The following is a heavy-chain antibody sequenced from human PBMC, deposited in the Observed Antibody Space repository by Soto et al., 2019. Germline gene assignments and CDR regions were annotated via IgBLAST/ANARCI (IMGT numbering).Heavy chain of an antibody. J-gene: IGHJ4*02. Sequence: GSLRLSCAASGFTFSSYSMNWVRQAPGKGLEWVSSISSSSSYIYYADSVKGRFTISRDNAKNSLYLQMNSLRAEDTAVYYCARDPCSSTSRYPISDYWGQGTLVTVSS. CDR2: ISSSSSYI. D-gene: IGHD2-2*01. CDR3: ARDPCSSTSRYPISDY. CDR1: GFTFSSYS. V-gene: IGHV3-21*01.